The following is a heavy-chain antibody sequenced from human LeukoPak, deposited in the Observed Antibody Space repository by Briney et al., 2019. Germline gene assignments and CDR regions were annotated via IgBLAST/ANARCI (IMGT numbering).Heavy chain of an antibody. V-gene: IGHV1-8*01. CDR3: AKDQEWELPRGGAFDI. D-gene: IGHD1-26*01. CDR1: GYTFTSYD. J-gene: IGHJ3*02. CDR2: MNPNSGNT. Sequence: ASVKVSCKASGYTFTSYDINWVRQATGQGLEWMGWMNPNSGNTGYAQKFQGRVTMTRNTSISTAYMELSSLRSEDTAVYYCAKDQEWELPRGGAFDIWGQGTMVTVSS.